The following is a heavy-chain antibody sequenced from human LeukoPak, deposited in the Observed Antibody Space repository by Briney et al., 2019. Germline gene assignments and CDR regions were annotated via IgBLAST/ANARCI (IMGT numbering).Heavy chain of an antibody. CDR2: INHSGST. D-gene: IGHD3-3*01. Sequence: SETLSLTCAVYGGSFSGYYWSWIRQPPGKGLEWIGEINHSGSTNYNPSLKSRVTISVDTSKNQFSLKLSSVTAADTAVYYCARGHVTIFGVVIKKYYFDYWGQGTLVTVPS. V-gene: IGHV4-34*01. CDR3: ARGHVTIFGVVIKKYYFDY. J-gene: IGHJ4*02. CDR1: GGSFSGYY.